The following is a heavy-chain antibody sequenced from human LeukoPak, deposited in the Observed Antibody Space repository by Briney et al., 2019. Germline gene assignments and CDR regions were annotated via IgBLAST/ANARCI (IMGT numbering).Heavy chain of an antibody. J-gene: IGHJ3*02. CDR1: GFTVSSNY. Sequence: GGSLRLSCAASGFTVSSNYMSWVRQAPGKGLEWVSVIYSGGSTYYADSVKGRFTISRHNSKDTLYLQMNSQRAGDTAVYYCDRGGVIAVAPPEAFDIWGQGTMVTVSS. CDR3: DRGGVIAVAPPEAFDI. V-gene: IGHV3-53*04. D-gene: IGHD3-10*01. CDR2: IYSGGST.